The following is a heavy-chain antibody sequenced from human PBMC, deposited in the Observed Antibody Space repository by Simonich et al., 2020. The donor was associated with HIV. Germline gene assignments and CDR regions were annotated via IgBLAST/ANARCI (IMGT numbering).Heavy chain of an antibody. Sequence: QVQLQQWGAGLLKPSETLSLTCAVYGGSFSGSYWSWIRQPPGKGLEWIGEINHRGSTNYTPSLKSRVTISVDTSKNQFSLKLTSVTAADTAVYYCARGGGTTPRQQLVFDFWGQGTLVTVSS. CDR1: GGSFSGSY. J-gene: IGHJ4*02. CDR2: INHRGST. V-gene: IGHV4-34*01. CDR3: ARGGGTTPRQQLVFDF. D-gene: IGHD6-6*01.